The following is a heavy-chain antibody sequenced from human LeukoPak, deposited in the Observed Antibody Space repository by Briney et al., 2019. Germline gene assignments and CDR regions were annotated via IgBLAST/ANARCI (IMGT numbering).Heavy chain of an antibody. J-gene: IGHJ4*02. CDR3: ARDSSGYEDLDY. CDR2: IWYDGSNK. V-gene: IGHV3-33*01. Sequence: QPGGSLRLFCAASGFTFSSYGMHWVRQAPGKGLEWVAVIWYDGSNKYYADSVKGRFTISRDNSKNTLYLQMNSLRAEDTAVYYCARDSSGYEDLDYWGQGTLVTVSS. D-gene: IGHD3-22*01. CDR1: GFTFSSYG.